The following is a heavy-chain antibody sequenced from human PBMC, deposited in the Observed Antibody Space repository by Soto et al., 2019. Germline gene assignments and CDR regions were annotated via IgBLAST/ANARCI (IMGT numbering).Heavy chain of an antibody. CDR3: AISYCSGGSCYFDY. CDR2: INHSGST. V-gene: IGHV4-34*01. J-gene: IGHJ4*02. D-gene: IGHD2-15*01. Sequence: SETLSLTCAVYGGSFSGYYWSWIRQPPGKGLEWIGEINHSGSTNYNPSLKSRVTISVDMSKNQFSLKLSSVTAADTAVYYCAISYCSGGSCYFDYWGQGTLVTVSS. CDR1: GGSFSGYY.